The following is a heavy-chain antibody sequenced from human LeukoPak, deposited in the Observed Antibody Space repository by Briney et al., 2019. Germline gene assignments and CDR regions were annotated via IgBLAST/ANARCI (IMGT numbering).Heavy chain of an antibody. CDR1: GFIFSNDA. J-gene: IGHJ4*02. V-gene: IGHV3-30*19. CDR3: AREAGGRFDY. D-gene: IGHD3-16*01. Sequence: GRSLRLSCAASGFIFSNDAMHWVRQAPGKGLGWVAVISYDGSNKYYADSVKGRFTISRDNSKNTLYLQMNSLRAEDTAVYYCAREAGGRFDYWGQGTLVTVSS. CDR2: ISYDGSNK.